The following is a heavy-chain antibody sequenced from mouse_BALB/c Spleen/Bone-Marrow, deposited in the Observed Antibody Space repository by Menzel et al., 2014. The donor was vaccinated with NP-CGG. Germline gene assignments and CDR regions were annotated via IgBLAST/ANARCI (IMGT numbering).Heavy chain of an antibody. V-gene: IGHV5-17*02. J-gene: IGHJ4*01. CDR1: GFTFSSFG. CDR3: ARKDYFGYAAMDY. CDR2: LNGGSSII. Sequence: EVQGVESGGGLVQPGGSRKLSCAASGFTFSSFGMHWVHQAPEKGLEWDAYLNGGSSIIYYADTVKGRFTISRDNPKNALCLKMTSLRSEDTDIDYCARKDYFGYAAMDYWGQGTSVTVSS. D-gene: IGHD1-2*01.